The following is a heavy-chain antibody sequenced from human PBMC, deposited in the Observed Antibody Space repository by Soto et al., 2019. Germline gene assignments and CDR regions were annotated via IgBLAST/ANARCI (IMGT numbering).Heavy chain of an antibody. CDR1: GFSFTVCY. D-gene: IGHD6-6*01. CDR3: AKDLTRQLAYWLDP. CDR2: INAHSGGT. Sequence: VASVKVSCKASGFSFTVCYRHWLRQAPGQGLEWMGWINAHSGGTEYAQKFQGRVTLTRDTSIATAYLTLTSLTSDDTALYYCAKDLTRQLAYWLDPWGQGTQVTVSS. V-gene: IGHV1-2*02. J-gene: IGHJ5*02.